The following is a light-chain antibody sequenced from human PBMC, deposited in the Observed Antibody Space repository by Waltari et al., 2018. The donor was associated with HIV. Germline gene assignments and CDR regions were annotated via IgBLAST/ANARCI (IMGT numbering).Light chain of an antibody. V-gene: IGKV3-20*01. CDR3: QQYGSSPLYS. CDR2: GAS. CDR1: QSVTSSY. Sequence: EIVLTQSPGTLSLSPGEIATLSCLASQSVTSSYLTWYQQKPGQAPRLLIYGASSRATGIPDRFSGSGSGTDFTLTISRLEPEDSAVYFCQQYGSSPLYSFGQGTKLEI. J-gene: IGKJ2*01.